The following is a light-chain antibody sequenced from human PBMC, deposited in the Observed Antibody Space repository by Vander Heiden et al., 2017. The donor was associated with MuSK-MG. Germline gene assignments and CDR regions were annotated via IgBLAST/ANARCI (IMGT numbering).Light chain of an antibody. CDR3: QSADENGFFV. J-gene: IGLJ1*01. CDR1: EFPQQY. CDR2: KDN. V-gene: IGLV3-25*03. Sequence: SYELPQPPSVSVSPGQTARITCPGDEFPQQYCYWYQQKPGQAPVLVIFKDNERPSGIPERFSGSTSGTTATLTISGAQAEDEAEYYCQSADENGFFVFGGGTLVTVL.